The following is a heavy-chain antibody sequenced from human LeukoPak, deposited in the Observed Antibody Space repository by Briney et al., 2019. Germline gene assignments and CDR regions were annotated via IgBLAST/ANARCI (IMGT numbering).Heavy chain of an antibody. Sequence: GRSLRLSCAASGFTFSSYAMNWVRQAPGKGLEWVSSISGSGSYLFYADSVKGRFTISRDNARNSLYLQMNSLRAEDTAVYYCAREFYERKDLDNWGQGTLVTVSS. CDR2: ISGSGSYL. CDR1: GFTFSSYA. CDR3: AREFYERKDLDN. D-gene: IGHD2/OR15-2a*01. V-gene: IGHV3-21*01. J-gene: IGHJ4*02.